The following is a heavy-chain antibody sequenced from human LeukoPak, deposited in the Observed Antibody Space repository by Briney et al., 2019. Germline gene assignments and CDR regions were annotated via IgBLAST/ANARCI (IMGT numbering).Heavy chain of an antibody. CDR1: GYTFTSYA. D-gene: IGHD2-2*01. CDR2: INTNTGNP. V-gene: IGHV7-4-1*02. Sequence: GASVKVSCKASGYTFTSYAMNWVRQAPGQGLEWMGWINTNTGNPTYAQGFTGRFVFSLDTSVSTAYLQISSLKAEDTAVYYCARDLGYSRCSSTSCPTSFPFDYWGQGTLVTVSS. J-gene: IGHJ4*02. CDR3: ARDLGYSRCSSTSCPTSFPFDY.